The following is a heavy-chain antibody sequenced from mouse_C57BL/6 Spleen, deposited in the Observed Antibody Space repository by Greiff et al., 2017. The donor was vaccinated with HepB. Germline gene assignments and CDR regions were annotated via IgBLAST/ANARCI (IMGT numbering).Heavy chain of an antibody. V-gene: IGHV1-19*01. CDR3: ARLNLTGTGFDY. D-gene: IGHD4-1*01. J-gene: IGHJ2*01. CDR1: GYTFTDYY. Sequence: EVQLQQSGPVLVKPGASVKMSCKASGYTFTDYYMNWVKQSHGKSLEWIGVINPYNGGTSYNQKFKGKATLTVDKSSSTAYMELNSLTSEDSAVYYGARLNLTGTGFDYWGQGTTLTVSS. CDR2: INPYNGGT.